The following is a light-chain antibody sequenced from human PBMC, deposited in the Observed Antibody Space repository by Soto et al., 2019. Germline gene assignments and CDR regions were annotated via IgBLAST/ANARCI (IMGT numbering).Light chain of an antibody. CDR2: GAS. J-gene: IGKJ1*01. CDR1: QSVSSSH. Sequence: EIVLTQSPGTLSFPPGERATLSCRASQSVSSSHLAWYQQKPGQAPRLLIYGASSRATGIPDRFSGSGSGTDFTLTISRLEPEDFAVYYCQQYGSSPPWTFGQGTKVDIK. CDR3: QQYGSSPPWT. V-gene: IGKV3-20*01.